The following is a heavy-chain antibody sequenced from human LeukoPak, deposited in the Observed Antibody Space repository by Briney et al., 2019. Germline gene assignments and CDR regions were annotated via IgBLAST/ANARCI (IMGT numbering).Heavy chain of an antibody. CDR1: GGSISSYY. D-gene: IGHD3-22*01. Sequence: SETLSLTCTVSGGSISSYYWSWIRQPPGKGLEWIGYIYYSGSTNYNPSLKSRVTISVDTSKNQFSLKLSSVTAADTAVYYCARVYGVSSGWDVFDIWGQGTMVTVSS. CDR2: IYYSGST. V-gene: IGHV4-59*01. J-gene: IGHJ3*02. CDR3: ARVYGVSSGWDVFDI.